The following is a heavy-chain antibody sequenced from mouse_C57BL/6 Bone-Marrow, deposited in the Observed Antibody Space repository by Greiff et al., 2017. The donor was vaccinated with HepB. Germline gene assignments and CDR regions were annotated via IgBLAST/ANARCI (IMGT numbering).Heavy chain of an antibody. V-gene: IGHV1-69*01. CDR1: GYTFTSYW. CDR3: AREGRRGAY. D-gene: IGHD3-3*01. Sequence: VQLQQPGAELVMPGASVKLSCKASGYTFTSYWMHWVKQRPGQGLEWIGEIDPSDSYTNYNQKFKGKSTLTVDKSSSTAYIQLSSLTSEDSAVYYCAREGRRGAYWGQGTPLTVSS. CDR2: IDPSDSYT. J-gene: IGHJ2*01.